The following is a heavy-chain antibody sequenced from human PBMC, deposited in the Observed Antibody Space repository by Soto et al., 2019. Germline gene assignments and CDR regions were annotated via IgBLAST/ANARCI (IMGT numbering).Heavy chain of an antibody. J-gene: IGHJ4*02. V-gene: IGHV4-4*07. CDR1: GDSLSTYY. D-gene: IGHD3-16*02. CDR2: IHDTGRT. Sequence: QVQLQESGPGLVRPSETLSLTCTVSGDSLSTYYWSWIRQPAGERLEWIGRIHDTGRTNYNPSLKSRVPMSVDTSKHQFSLRVNSVTAADTAVYYCARESVSGTYRFDSWGQGTLVTVSS. CDR3: ARESVSGTYRFDS.